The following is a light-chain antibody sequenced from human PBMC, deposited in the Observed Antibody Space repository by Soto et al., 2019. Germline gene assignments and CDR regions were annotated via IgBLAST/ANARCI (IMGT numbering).Light chain of an antibody. CDR1: QSISSW. Sequence: DIQMTQSPSTLSASVGDRVTITCRASQSISSWLAWYQQKPGKAPKLLIYKASSLESGVPSRFSASGSGTEFTLTISSLQPDDFATYYCQHYNSYPFTFGPGTKVDIK. J-gene: IGKJ3*01. V-gene: IGKV1-5*03. CDR3: QHYNSYPFT. CDR2: KAS.